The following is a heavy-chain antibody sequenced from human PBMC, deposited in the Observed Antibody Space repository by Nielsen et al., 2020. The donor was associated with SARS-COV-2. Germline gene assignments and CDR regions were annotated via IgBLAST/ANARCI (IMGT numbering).Heavy chain of an antibody. CDR3: VRHAKRITIFGVVYDWFDP. J-gene: IGHJ5*02. CDR1: GGSISSSSYY. D-gene: IGHD3-3*01. V-gene: IGHV4-39*01. CDR2: IYYSGST. Sequence: SETLSLTCTVSGGSISSSSYYWGWIRQPPGKGLEWIGSIYYSGSTYYNPSLKSRVTISVDTSKNQFSLKLSSVTAADTAVYYCVRHAKRITIFGVVYDWFDPWGQGTLVTVSS.